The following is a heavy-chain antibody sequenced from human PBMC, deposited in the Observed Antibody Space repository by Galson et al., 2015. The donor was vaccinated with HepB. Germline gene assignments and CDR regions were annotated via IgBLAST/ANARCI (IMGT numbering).Heavy chain of an antibody. CDR1: GFTVSNEY. D-gene: IGHD4-23*01. J-gene: IGHJ4*02. Sequence: SLRLSCAASGFTVSNEYMSWVRQAPGKGLEWVSVIYSGGSTYYGDSVKGRFTIFRDKSTNTLYLHMNSLKAGDTAVDYCVRDVGGNPVGIDYWGQGTLVTVSS. V-gene: IGHV3-53*01. CDR2: IYSGGST. CDR3: VRDVGGNPVGIDY.